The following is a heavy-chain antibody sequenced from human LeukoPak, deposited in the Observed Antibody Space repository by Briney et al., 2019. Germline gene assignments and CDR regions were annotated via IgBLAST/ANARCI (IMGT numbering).Heavy chain of an antibody. J-gene: IGHJ4*02. CDR3: ARDVRLQLVYYFDY. V-gene: IGHV3-30*04. CDR1: GFTFSSYA. CDR2: ISYDGSNK. D-gene: IGHD6-13*01. Sequence: GRSLRLSCAASGFTFSSYAMHWVRQAPGKGLEWVAVISYDGSNKYYADSVKGRFTISRDNSKNTLYLQMNSLRAEDMAVYYCARDVRLQLVYYFDYWGQGTLVTVSS.